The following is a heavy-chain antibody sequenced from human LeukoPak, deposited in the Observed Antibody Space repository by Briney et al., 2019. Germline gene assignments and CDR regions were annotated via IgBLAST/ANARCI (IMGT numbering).Heavy chain of an antibody. CDR2: IYTSGST. CDR1: GGSISSYY. CDR3: ARDVYCSSTSCYYGAYYYYYYMDV. D-gene: IGHD2-2*01. Sequence: KPSETLSLTCTVSGGSISSYYWSWIRQPAGKGLEWIGRIYTSGSTNYNPSLKSRVTMSADTSKNQFSLKLSSVTAADTAVYYCARDVYCSSTSCYYGAYYYYYYMDVWGKGTTVTVSS. J-gene: IGHJ6*03. V-gene: IGHV4-4*07.